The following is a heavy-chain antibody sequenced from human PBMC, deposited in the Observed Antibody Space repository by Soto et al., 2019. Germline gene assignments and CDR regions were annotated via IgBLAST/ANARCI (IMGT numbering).Heavy chain of an antibody. CDR2: ISWDDDK. D-gene: IGHD6-6*01. J-gene: IGHJ4*02. Sequence: SGPTLVNPTQTLTLTSTFSGCSLSNEDVGVRWISQPPGKALDWLAFISWDDDKRYSPSLKSMLTITKDTSKNQVLLTMTNMDPVDTATYFCARHEYSISSFDYWGQGALVTVSS. CDR1: GCSLSNEDVG. V-gene: IGHV2-5*02. CDR3: ARHEYSISSFDY.